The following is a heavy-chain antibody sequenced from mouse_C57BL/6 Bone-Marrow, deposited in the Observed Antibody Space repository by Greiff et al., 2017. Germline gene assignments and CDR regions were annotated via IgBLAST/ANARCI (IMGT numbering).Heavy chain of an antibody. CDR3: RGSDWYFDV. CDR2: IDPSDSYT. Sequence: QVQLQQPGAELVKPGASVKLSCKASGYTFTSYWMQWVKQRPGQGLEWIGEIDPSDSYTNYNQKFKGKATLTVDTSSSTAYMQLSSLTSEDSAVXYCRGSDWYFDVWGTGTTVTVSS. V-gene: IGHV1-50*01. J-gene: IGHJ1*03. CDR1: GYTFTSYW. D-gene: IGHD1-1*01.